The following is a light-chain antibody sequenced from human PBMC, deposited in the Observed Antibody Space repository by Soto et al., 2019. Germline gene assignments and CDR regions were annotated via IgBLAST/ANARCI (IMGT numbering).Light chain of an antibody. CDR1: QTIISSS. V-gene: IGKV3-20*01. CDR3: QHYGRSDPIT. J-gene: IGKJ3*01. Sequence: EIVLTQSPGTLSLSPGNRATISCRASQTIISSSLAWYQQRPGQAPRLLVYGASVRATGVPDRFSGRGSGTDFTLTINRLEREDFAVYYCQHYGRSDPITFGPGTKVDIK. CDR2: GAS.